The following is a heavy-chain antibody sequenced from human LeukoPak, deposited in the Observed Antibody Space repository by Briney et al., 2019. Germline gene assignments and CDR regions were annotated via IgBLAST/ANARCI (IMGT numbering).Heavy chain of an antibody. Sequence: GGSLRLSCAASGFTFSRSAMTWVRQGPGTGLEFVASIIYSGGATYYADSVKGRFTISRDNSKNTLYLQMDSLRAEDTALYYCAKDGLYYDGSEHVYYFDSWGQGTLVAVSS. CDR3: AKDGLYYDGSEHVYYFDS. CDR1: GFTFSRSA. CDR2: IIYSGGAT. V-gene: IGHV3-23*01. J-gene: IGHJ4*02. D-gene: IGHD3-22*01.